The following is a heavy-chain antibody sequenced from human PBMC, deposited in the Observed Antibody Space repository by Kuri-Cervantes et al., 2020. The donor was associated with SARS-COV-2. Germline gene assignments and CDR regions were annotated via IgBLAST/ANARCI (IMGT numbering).Heavy chain of an antibody. CDR3: ARSRFGDYLDAFDI. D-gene: IGHD3-10*01. J-gene: IGHJ3*02. Sequence: SETLSLTCTVSGGSISSGSYYWSWIRQPAGKGLEWIGRIYTSGSTNYNPSLKSRVTISVDTSKNQFSLKLSSVTAADTAVYYCARSRFGDYLDAFDIWGQGTMVTVSS. CDR2: IYTSGST. CDR1: GGSISSGSYY. V-gene: IGHV4-61*02.